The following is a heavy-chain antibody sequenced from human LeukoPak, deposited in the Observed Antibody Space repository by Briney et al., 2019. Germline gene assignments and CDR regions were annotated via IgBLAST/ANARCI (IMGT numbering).Heavy chain of an antibody. V-gene: IGHV3-53*01. D-gene: IGHD2-15*01. Sequence: GGSLRLSCAASGFTVSSTYMSWVRQAPGKGLEWVSVIYSGGNIYYIESVKGRFTISRDTSKNTLYLQMNSLRAEDTAVYFCAGRHCSGGGCYFAGADPFDYRGQGTLVTVSS. J-gene: IGHJ4*02. CDR2: IYSGGNI. CDR1: GFTVSSTY. CDR3: AGRHCSGGGCYFAGADPFDY.